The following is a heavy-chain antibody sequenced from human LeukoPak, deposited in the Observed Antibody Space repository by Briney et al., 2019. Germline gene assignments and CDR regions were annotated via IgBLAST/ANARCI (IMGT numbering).Heavy chain of an antibody. D-gene: IGHD2-21*01. V-gene: IGHV3-30*04. J-gene: IGHJ4*02. CDR1: GFTFSSYA. CDR3: ARDLSMSYSIDY. CDR2: ISWDGNVK. Sequence: GGSLRLSCAASGFTFSSYAMSWVRQAPGKGLEWLAFISWDGNVKTCADSVEGRFTISRDSPKSTLFLQMNSLRAEDTAVYYCARDLSMSYSIDYWGQGTLVTVSS.